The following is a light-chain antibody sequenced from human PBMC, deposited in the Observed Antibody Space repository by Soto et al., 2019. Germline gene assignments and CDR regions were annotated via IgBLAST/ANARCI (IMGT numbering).Light chain of an antibody. Sequence: DIQMTQSPSTLSASVGDRVTITCRASQSISSWLAWYQQKPGKAPKLLIYKASSLESGVPSRFSGSGTGTEFTLTISSLPPDDFATYYCQQYNSYSRFGQGTRLEIK. CDR1: QSISSW. J-gene: IGKJ5*01. CDR2: KAS. CDR3: QQYNSYSR. V-gene: IGKV1-5*03.